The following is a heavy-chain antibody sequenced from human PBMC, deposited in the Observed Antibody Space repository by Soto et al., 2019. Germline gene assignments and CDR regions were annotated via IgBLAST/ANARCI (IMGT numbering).Heavy chain of an antibody. J-gene: IGHJ6*02. V-gene: IGHV3-48*03. Sequence: GGSLRLSCAASGFTFSSYEMNWVRQAPGKGLEWVSYISSSGSTIYYADSVKGRFTISRDNAKNSLYLQMNSLRAEDTAVYYCARVRFWDYCYGMDVWGQGTTVTVSS. CDR1: GFTFSSYE. CDR2: ISSSGSTI. CDR3: ARVRFWDYCYGMDV. D-gene: IGHD3-3*01.